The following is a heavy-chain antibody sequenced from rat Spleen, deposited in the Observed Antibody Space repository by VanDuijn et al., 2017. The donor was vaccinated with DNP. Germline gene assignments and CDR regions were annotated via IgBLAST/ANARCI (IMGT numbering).Heavy chain of an antibody. J-gene: IGHJ2*01. CDR2: ISTSGSRP. D-gene: IGHD1-4*01. CDR1: GFTFSNYY. CDR3: TRDLHFGYNYAFDY. V-gene: IGHV5-27*01. Sequence: EVQLVESGGGLVQPGRSLKLSCAASGFTFSNYYMAWVRQAPKKGLEWVATISTSGSRPYSPDSVKGRFTISRDNAKSTLYLQMNSLRSEDMATYYCTRDLHFGYNYAFDYWGQGVLVSVSS.